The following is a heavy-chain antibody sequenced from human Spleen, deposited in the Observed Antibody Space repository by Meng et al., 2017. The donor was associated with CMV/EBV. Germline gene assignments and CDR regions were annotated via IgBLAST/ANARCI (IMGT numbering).Heavy chain of an antibody. CDR1: GYTFTGYY. D-gene: IGHD1-14*01. CDR3: ARGEPRTYYYYGMDV. CDR2: INPNSGGT. J-gene: IGHJ6*02. V-gene: IGHV1-2*02. Sequence: ASVKVSCKASGYTFTGYYMHWVRQAPGQGLEWMGWINPNSGGTNYAQKFQGRVTMTRDTSISTAYMELSRLRSGDTAVYYCARGEPRTYYYYGMDVWGQGTTVTVSS.